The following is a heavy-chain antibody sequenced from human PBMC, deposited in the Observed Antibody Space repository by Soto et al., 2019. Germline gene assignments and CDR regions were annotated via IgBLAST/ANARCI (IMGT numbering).Heavy chain of an antibody. CDR3: ARDRGFRHYFDS. CDR2: IIPIFGTA. V-gene: IGHV1-69*06. CDR1: GGTFSSYA. J-gene: IGHJ4*02. Sequence: SVKVSCKASGGTFSSYAISWVRQAPGQGLEWMGGIIPIFGTANYAQKFQGRVTITADKSTSTAYMELSSLRSEDTAVYYCARDRGFRHYFDSWGQGTLVTVSS. D-gene: IGHD3-22*01.